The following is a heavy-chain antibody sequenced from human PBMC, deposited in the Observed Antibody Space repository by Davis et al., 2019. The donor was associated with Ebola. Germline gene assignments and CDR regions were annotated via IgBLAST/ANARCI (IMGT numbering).Heavy chain of an antibody. D-gene: IGHD3-22*01. CDR3: ARIGDYYDSSGYHSLYYYYYGMDV. J-gene: IGHJ6*02. Sequence: ESLKISCAASGFTFSSYWMSWVRQAPGKGLEWVANIKQDGSEKYYVDSVKGRFTISRDNAKNSLYLQMNSLRAEDTAVYYCARIGDYYDSSGYHSLYYYYYGMDVWGQGTTVTVSS. CDR2: IKQDGSEK. V-gene: IGHV3-7*01. CDR1: GFTFSSYW.